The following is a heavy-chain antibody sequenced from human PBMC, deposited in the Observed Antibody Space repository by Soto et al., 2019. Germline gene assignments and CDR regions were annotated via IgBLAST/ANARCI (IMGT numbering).Heavy chain of an antibody. Sequence: PSETLSLTCTVSGGSISSGDYYWSWIRQHPGKGLEWIGYIYYSGSTYYNPSLKSRVTISVDTPKNQFSLKLSSVTAADTAVYYWARVIVAPHLHFDYWGQGTLVTVSS. D-gene: IGHD5-12*01. CDR3: ARVIVAPHLHFDY. V-gene: IGHV4-31*03. CDR1: GGSISSGDYY. J-gene: IGHJ4*02. CDR2: IYYSGST.